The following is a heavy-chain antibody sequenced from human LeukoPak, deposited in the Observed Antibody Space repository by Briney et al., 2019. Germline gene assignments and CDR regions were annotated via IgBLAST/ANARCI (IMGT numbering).Heavy chain of an antibody. CDR1: GFTFSSYA. V-gene: IGHV3-23*01. CDR3: ANRGTQHRLSI. CDR2: ISGSGCST. D-gene: IGHD1-1*01. J-gene: IGHJ3*02. Sequence: GGSQRLSCAASGFTFSSYAMSWVRQAPGKGLEWVSAISGSGCSTYYADSVKGRFTISRDNSKNTLYLQMNSLRAEDTAVYYCANRGTQHRLSIWGQETMVTVSS.